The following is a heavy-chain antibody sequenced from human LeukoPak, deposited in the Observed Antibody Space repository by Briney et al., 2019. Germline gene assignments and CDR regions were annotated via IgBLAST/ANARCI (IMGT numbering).Heavy chain of an antibody. D-gene: IGHD3-3*01. J-gene: IGHJ4*02. Sequence: PSETLSLTCTVSGGSISFYYWTWIRQSAGKGLEWIGRIYTGGNTNYNPSLKSRATLSIDTSKNQFSLMLTSVTAADTAVYYCARDSRYYDFRSGYVDYWGQGILVTVSS. CDR3: ARDSRYYDFRSGYVDY. CDR2: IYTGGNT. V-gene: IGHV4-4*07. CDR1: GGSISFYY.